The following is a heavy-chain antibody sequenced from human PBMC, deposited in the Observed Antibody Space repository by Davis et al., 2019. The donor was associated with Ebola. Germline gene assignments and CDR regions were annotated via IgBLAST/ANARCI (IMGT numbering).Heavy chain of an antibody. V-gene: IGHV4-39*07. CDR3: ARLTGYYYYYMDV. CDR1: GGSISSGSYY. J-gene: IGHJ6*03. D-gene: IGHD1-20*01. CDR2: INHSGST. Sequence: PSETLSLTCTVSGGSISSGSYYWSWIRQPPGKGLEWIGEINHSGSTNYNPSLKSRVTISVDTSKNQFSLKLSSVTAADTAVYYCARLTGYYYYYMDVWGKGTTATVSS.